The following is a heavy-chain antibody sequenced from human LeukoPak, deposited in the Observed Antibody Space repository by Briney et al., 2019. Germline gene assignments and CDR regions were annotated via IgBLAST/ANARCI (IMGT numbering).Heavy chain of an antibody. CDR2: ITSSSSYI. V-gene: IGHV3-21*01. J-gene: IGHJ4*02. CDR3: ARLRRNGYYGSSGYYYFDY. CDR1: GFTFSSYS. Sequence: GGSLRLSCAASGFTFSSYSMNWVRQAPGKGLEWVSSITSSSSYIYYADSVKGRFTISRDNAKNSLYLQMNSLRAEDTAVYYCARLRRNGYYGSSGYYYFDYWGQGTLVTVSS. D-gene: IGHD3-22*01.